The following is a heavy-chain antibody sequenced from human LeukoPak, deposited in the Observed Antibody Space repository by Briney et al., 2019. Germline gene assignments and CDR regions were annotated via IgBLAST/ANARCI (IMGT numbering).Heavy chain of an antibody. CDR1: GGSINNYY. CDR2: ISTSGST. J-gene: IGHJ6*03. D-gene: IGHD2-2*02. CDR3: ARDPIRCSSTSCYKGPDYYYYYMDV. V-gene: IGHV4-4*07. Sequence: SETLSLTCTVSGGSINNYYLSWIRQPAGRGLEWIGRISTSGSTNYNPSLRSRVTVSIDTSTNQFSLKLSSVTAADTAVYYCARDPIRCSSTSCYKGPDYYYYYMDVWGKGTTVTVSS.